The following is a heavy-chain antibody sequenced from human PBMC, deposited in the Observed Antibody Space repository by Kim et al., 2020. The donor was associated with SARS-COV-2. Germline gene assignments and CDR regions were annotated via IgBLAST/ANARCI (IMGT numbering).Heavy chain of an antibody. D-gene: IGHD3-3*01. Sequence: YNPSLKSRVTISVDTAKNHFSLKLSSVAAADTDVYYCARQGFLEWSAFDPWGQGTLVTVSS. J-gene: IGHJ5*02. V-gene: IGHV4-59*08. CDR3: ARQGFLEWSAFDP.